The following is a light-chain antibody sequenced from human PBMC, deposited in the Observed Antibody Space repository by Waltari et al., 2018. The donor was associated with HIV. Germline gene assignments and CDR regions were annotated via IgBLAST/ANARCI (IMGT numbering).Light chain of an antibody. V-gene: IGLV1-44*01. J-gene: IGLJ3*02. CDR1: SSNIRSHT. Sequence: QSVLTQPPSASGTPGQRVTISCSGTSSNIRSHTVDWYQQLPGAAPKLLIYSTNQRPSGVPDRVAGSKSGTSASLAISGLQSEDEADYFCATWDDSLNGHVFGGGTKLTV. CDR2: STN. CDR3: ATWDDSLNGHV.